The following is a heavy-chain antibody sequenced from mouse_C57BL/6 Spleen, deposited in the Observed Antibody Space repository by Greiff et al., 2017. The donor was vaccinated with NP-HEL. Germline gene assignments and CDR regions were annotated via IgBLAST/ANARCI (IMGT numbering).Heavy chain of an antibody. CDR3: VREGDPFYDGYLSFDY. CDR1: GFTFNTYA. V-gene: IGHV10-3*01. D-gene: IGHD2-3*01. J-gene: IGHJ2*01. CDR2: IRSKSSNYAT. Sequence: EVHLVESGGGLVQPKGSLKLSCAASGFTFNTYAMHWVRQAPGKGLEWVARIRSKSSNYATYYADSVKDRFTISRDDSQSMLYLQMNNLKTEDTAMYYCVREGDPFYDGYLSFDYWGQGTTLTVSS.